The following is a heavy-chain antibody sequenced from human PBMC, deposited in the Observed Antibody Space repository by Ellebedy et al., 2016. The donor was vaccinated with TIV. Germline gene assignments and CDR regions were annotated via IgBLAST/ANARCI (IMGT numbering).Heavy chain of an antibody. CDR1: GFTFSSYA. J-gene: IGHJ2*01. V-gene: IGHV3-23*01. CDR2: ISGSGGST. CDR3: ARSPCTSCSNGVWYFDL. Sequence: GESLKISXAASGFTFSSYAMSWVRQAPGKELEWVSAISGSGGSTYYADSVKGRFTISRDNSKNTLYLQMNSLRAEDTALYHCARSPCTSCSNGVWYFDLWGRGTLVTVSS. D-gene: IGHD2-2*01.